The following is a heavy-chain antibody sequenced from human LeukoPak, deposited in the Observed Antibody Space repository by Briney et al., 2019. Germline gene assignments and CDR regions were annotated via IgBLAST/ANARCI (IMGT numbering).Heavy chain of an antibody. Sequence: ASVKVSCKASGYTFNSYGISWVRQAPGQGLEWMGWISVYSDNTRFAQKLQGRVTMTTDTSTSTAYMELRSLRSDDTALYYCAKKSGAPANFDYWGQGALVTVSS. CDR2: ISVYSDNT. J-gene: IGHJ4*02. CDR3: AKKSGAPANFDY. D-gene: IGHD6-13*01. V-gene: IGHV1-18*01. CDR1: GYTFNSYG.